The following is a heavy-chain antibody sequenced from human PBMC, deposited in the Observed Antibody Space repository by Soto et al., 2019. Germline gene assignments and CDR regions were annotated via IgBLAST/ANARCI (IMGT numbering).Heavy chain of an antibody. CDR1: GGSVSSGSYY. Sequence: SETLSLTCTVSGGSVSSGSYYWSWIRQPPGKGLEWIGYIYYSGSTNYNPSLKSRVTISVDTSKNQFSLKLSSVTAADTAVYYCAREMDSSRWFDPWGQGTLVTVSS. D-gene: IGHD6-13*01. CDR2: IYYSGST. CDR3: AREMDSSRWFDP. V-gene: IGHV4-61*01. J-gene: IGHJ5*02.